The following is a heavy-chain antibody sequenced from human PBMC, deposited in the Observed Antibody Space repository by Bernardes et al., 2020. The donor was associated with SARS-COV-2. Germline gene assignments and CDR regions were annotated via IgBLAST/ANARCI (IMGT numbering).Heavy chain of an antibody. CDR2: SSTYNGNT. J-gene: IGHJ4*02. D-gene: IGHD2-15*01. Sequence: ASVKASCKASGYIFTNFGISWVRQAPGQGLEWMGWSSTYNGNTNYAQRLQGRVTMTTDTSTRTAYMELRSLRSDDTAVYYCARDLDCSGGRCYSYYYFDYWGQGTLVTVSS. CDR3: ARDLDCSGGRCYSYYYFDY. CDR1: GYIFTNFG. V-gene: IGHV1-18*01.